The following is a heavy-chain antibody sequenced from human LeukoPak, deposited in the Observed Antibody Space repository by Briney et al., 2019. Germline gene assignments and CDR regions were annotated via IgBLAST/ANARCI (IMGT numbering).Heavy chain of an antibody. J-gene: IGHJ4*02. V-gene: IGHV3-30*02. CDR2: IRYDGSNK. D-gene: IGHD1-1*01. CDR3: AKDVWQLEPYYFDY. Sequence: GGSLRLSCAASGFTFSSYGMHWVRQAPGKGLEWVAFIRYDGSNKYYADSVKGRFTISRDNSKNTLYLQMNSLRAEDTAVYYCAKDVWQLEPYYFDYWGQGTLVTVSS. CDR1: GFTFSSYG.